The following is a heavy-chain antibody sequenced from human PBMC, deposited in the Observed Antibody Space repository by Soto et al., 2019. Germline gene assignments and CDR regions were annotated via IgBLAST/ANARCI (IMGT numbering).Heavy chain of an antibody. J-gene: IGHJ6*03. V-gene: IGHV3-64*01. CDR2: ISSNGGST. CDR1: GFTFSSYA. D-gene: IGHD2-21*02. Sequence: GGSLRLSCAASGFTFSSYAMHWVRQAPGKGLEYVSAISSNGGSTYYANSVKGRFTISRDNSKNTLYLQMGSLRAEDMAVYYCARARGWGLQNYMDVWGKGTTVTVSS. CDR3: ARARGWGLQNYMDV.